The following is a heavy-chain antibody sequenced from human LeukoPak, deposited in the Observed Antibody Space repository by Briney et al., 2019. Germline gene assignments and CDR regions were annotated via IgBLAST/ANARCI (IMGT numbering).Heavy chain of an antibody. Sequence: SVKVSCKASGGTFSSYAISWVRQAPGQGLEWMGRIIPIFGTANYAQKFQGRVTITTDESTSIAYMELSSLRSEDTAVYYCAVILPYYYDSSGPFDYWGQGTLVTVSS. D-gene: IGHD3-22*01. V-gene: IGHV1-69*05. CDR1: GGTFSSYA. CDR3: AVILPYYYDSSGPFDY. J-gene: IGHJ4*02. CDR2: IIPIFGTA.